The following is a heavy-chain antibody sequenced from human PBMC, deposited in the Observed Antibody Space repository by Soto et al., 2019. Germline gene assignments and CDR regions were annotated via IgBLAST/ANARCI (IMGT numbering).Heavy chain of an antibody. Sequence: ASVKVSCKASGYTFTSYYINWVRQATGQGLEWMGWMNPTSGNTGYTQKFQGRVTMTRDTSISTAYMELSSLRSEDTAVYYCARRPPGYSSGWYIMAFDIWGQGTMVTVSS. D-gene: IGHD6-19*01. CDR3: ARRPPGYSSGWYIMAFDI. CDR1: GYTFTSYY. J-gene: IGHJ3*02. CDR2: MNPTSGNT. V-gene: IGHV1-8*01.